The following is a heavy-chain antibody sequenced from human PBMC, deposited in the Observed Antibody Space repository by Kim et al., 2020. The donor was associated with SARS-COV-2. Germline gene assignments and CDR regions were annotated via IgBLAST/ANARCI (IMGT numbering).Heavy chain of an antibody. D-gene: IGHD1-1*01. Sequence: GGSLRLSCAASGFTFDDYAMHWVRQAPGKGLEWVSGISWNSGSIGHADSVKGRFTISRDNAKNSLYMQMNSLRAEETALYYCAKDMGYNWNDGEPIAFDIWGQGTMVTVSS. CDR3: AKDMGYNWNDGEPIAFDI. J-gene: IGHJ3*02. CDR2: ISWNSGSI. V-gene: IGHV3-9*01. CDR1: GFTFDDYA.